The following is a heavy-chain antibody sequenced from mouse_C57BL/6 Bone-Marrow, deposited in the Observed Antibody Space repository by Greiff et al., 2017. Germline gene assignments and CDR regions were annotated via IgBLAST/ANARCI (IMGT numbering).Heavy chain of an antibody. CDR3: ARKDDYFDY. CDR1: GYTFTSYW. Sequence: QVQLQQSGAELVKPGASVKLSCKASGYTFTSYWMHWVKQRPGQGLEWIGMIHPNSGSTNYNEKFKSKATLTVDKSSSTAYLQLSSLTSEDSAVYYCARKDDYFDYWGQGTTLTVSS. D-gene: IGHD2-3*01. V-gene: IGHV1-64*01. CDR2: IHPNSGST. J-gene: IGHJ2*01.